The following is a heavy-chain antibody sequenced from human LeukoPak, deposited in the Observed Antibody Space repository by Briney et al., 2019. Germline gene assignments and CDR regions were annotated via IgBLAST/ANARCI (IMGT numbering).Heavy chain of an antibody. J-gene: IGHJ4*02. CDR3: AKRPSDYGDYVSYFDY. CDR1: GFSFISYG. V-gene: IGHV3-30*18. D-gene: IGHD4-17*01. Sequence: GGSLRLSCAASGFSFISYGMHWVRQAPGKGLEWVGVISDDGRRKDYADSVKGRFTISRDNSKDTLYLQMNSLRAEGTAVYYCAKRPSDYGDYVSYFDYWGQGTLVTVSS. CDR2: ISDDGRRK.